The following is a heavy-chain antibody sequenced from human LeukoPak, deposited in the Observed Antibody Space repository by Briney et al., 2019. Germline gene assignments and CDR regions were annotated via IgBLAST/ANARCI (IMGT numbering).Heavy chain of an antibody. CDR3: GRLMAGLD. Sequence: SETLSLTCTVSGGSISTNNWWSWVRQPPGRGLEWIADIYHTGSTNYSPSLKSRVTISVDKSKNQFFLTLNSVTAADTAVYYCGRLMAGLDWGQGTLVTVSS. CDR1: GGSISTNNW. V-gene: IGHV4-4*02. CDR2: IYHTGST. D-gene: IGHD6-19*01. J-gene: IGHJ4*02.